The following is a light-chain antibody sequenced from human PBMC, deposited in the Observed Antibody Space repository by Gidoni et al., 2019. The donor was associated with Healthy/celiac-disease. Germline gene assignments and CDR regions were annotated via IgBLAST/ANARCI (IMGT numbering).Light chain of an antibody. V-gene: IGKV3-15*01. J-gene: IGKJ5*01. CDR1: QSVSSS. CDR3: QQYNTWSIT. Sequence: EIVMTQSPATLSVSAGERATLSCRASQSVSSSLAWYQQKPGQAPRLLIYGASTRATVIPARFSGSGSGTEFTLTISRLQSEDLAVYYCQQYNTWSITFGQGTRLEIK. CDR2: GAS.